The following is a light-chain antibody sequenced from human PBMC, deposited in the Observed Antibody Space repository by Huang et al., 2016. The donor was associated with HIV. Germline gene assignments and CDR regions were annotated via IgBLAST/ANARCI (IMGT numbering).Light chain of an antibody. V-gene: IGKV6-21*02. CDR2: YAS. J-gene: IGKJ2*01. Sequence: EIVLTQSPDFQSVTTKEKITITCRASQNIGNSLHWYQQKPDQAPQLLIKYASQTISGVPSRFSCSGSGTDFTLTINTPEAGDAATYYCHQSSSLPYTFGQGTKLEIK. CDR3: HQSSSLPYT. CDR1: QNIGNS.